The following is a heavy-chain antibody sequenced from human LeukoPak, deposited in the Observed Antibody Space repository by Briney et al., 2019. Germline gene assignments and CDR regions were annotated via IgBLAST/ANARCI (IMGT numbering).Heavy chain of an antibody. Sequence: GGSLRLSCAASGFTFSSYSMNWVRQAPGKGLEWISYIRGSSSTIYYADSVKGRFTISRDNAKNSLYLQMNSLRAEDTAVYYCARGQHDYGGKRHPVYAFDIWGQGTMVTVSS. J-gene: IGHJ3*02. CDR2: IRGSSSTI. D-gene: IGHD4-23*01. V-gene: IGHV3-48*01. CDR3: ARGQHDYGGKRHPVYAFDI. CDR1: GFTFSSYS.